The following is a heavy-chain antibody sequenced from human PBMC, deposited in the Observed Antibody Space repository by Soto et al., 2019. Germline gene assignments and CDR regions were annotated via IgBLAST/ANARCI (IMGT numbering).Heavy chain of an antibody. CDR2: AYYSGNT. Sequence: SETLSLTCTVSGGSISSSGFSRGWVRQPPGKGLEWIGCAYYSGNTYYNPSLKSRVTISVDTSKNQFSLKLNSVTAADTAVYYCASRSSAAATYNWFDPWGQGTLVTVSS. J-gene: IGHJ5*02. CDR3: ASRSSAAATYNWFDP. D-gene: IGHD6-13*01. V-gene: IGHV4-39*01. CDR1: GGSISSSGFS.